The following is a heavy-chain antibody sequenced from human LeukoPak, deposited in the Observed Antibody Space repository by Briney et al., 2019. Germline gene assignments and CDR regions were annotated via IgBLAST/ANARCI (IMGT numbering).Heavy chain of an antibody. D-gene: IGHD6-13*01. CDR2: INSDGSST. Sequence: PGGSLRLSCAASGFTFSSYWMHWVRQAPGKGLVWVSRINSDGSSTSYADSVKGRFTISRDNSKNTLYLQMNSLRAEDTAVYYCARDAQIAAAGNDYYGMDVWGQGTTVTVSS. J-gene: IGHJ6*02. CDR1: GFTFSSYW. CDR3: ARDAQIAAAGNDYYGMDV. V-gene: IGHV3-74*01.